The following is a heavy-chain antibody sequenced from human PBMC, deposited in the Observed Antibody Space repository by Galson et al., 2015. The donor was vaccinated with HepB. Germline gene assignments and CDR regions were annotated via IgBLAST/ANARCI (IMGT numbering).Heavy chain of an antibody. CDR3: ARAYYDFWSGYHAFDY. J-gene: IGHJ4*02. D-gene: IGHD3-3*01. CDR2: IKQDGSEK. V-gene: IGHV3-7*01. Sequence: SLRLSCAASGFTFSTYWMNWVRQAPGKGLEWVANIKQDGSEKYYVDSVKGRFTISRDNAKNSLYLQMNSLRAEDTAVYYCARAYYDFWSGYHAFDYWGQGTLVTVSS. CDR1: GFTFSTYW.